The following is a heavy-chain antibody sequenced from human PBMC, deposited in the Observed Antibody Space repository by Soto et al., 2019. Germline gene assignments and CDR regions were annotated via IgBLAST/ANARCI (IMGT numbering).Heavy chain of an antibody. Sequence: XSVKVSCKASGGTFSSYAISWVRQAPGQGLEWMGGIIPIFGTANYAQKFQGRVTITADESTSTAYMELSSLRSEDTAVYYCARGKQLVQSSGYYGMDVWGQGTTVTVS. CDR1: GGTFSSYA. CDR2: IIPIFGTA. CDR3: ARGKQLVQSSGYYGMDV. V-gene: IGHV1-69*13. D-gene: IGHD6-6*01. J-gene: IGHJ6*02.